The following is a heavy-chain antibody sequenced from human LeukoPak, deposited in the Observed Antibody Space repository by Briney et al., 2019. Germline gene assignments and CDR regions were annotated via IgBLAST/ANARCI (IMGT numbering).Heavy chain of an antibody. CDR1: GYTFTGYY. Sequence: ASVKVSCKASGYTFTGYYMHWVRQAPGQGLEWMGWINPNSGGTNYAQKFQGRVTMTRDTSTSTVYMELSSLRSEDTAVYYCARVSRIAAAGTFDYWGQGTLVTVSS. CDR3: ARVSRIAAAGTFDY. CDR2: INPNSGGT. D-gene: IGHD6-13*01. J-gene: IGHJ4*02. V-gene: IGHV1-2*02.